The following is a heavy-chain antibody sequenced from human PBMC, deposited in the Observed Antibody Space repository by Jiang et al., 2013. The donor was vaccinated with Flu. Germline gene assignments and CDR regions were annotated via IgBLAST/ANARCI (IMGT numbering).Heavy chain of an antibody. Sequence: LKSRVTISVDTSKNQFSLKLSSVTAADTAVYYCASIAAAGPMGEYYFDYWGQGTLVTVSS. D-gene: IGHD6-13*01. CDR3: ASIAAAGPMGEYYFDY. V-gene: IGHV4-39*01. J-gene: IGHJ4*02.